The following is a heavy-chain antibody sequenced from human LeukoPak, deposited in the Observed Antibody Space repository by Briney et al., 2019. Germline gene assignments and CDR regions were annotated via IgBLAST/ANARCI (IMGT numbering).Heavy chain of an antibody. CDR1: GYTFTGYY. J-gene: IGHJ5*02. CDR2: INPNSGGT. Sequence: EASVKVSCKASGYTFTGYYMHWVRQAPGQGLEWMGWINPNSGGTNYAQKFQGRVTMTRDTSISTAYMELSRLRSDDTAVYYCARGQQWLVTWFDPWGQGTLVTVSS. V-gene: IGHV1-2*02. D-gene: IGHD6-19*01. CDR3: ARGQQWLVTWFDP.